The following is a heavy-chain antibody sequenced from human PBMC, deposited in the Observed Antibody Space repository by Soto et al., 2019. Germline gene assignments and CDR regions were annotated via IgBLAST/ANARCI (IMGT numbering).Heavy chain of an antibody. CDR1: GGTFSSYA. J-gene: IGHJ6*02. V-gene: IGHV1-69*13. D-gene: IGHD4-4*01. CDR3: AKVTTSSYYYGMDV. Sequence: GASVKVSCKASGGTFSSYAISWVRQAPGQGLEWMGGIIPIFGTANYAQKFQGRVTITADESTSTAYMELSSLRSEDTAVYYCAKVTTSSYYYGMDVWGQGTTVTVSS. CDR2: IIPIFGTA.